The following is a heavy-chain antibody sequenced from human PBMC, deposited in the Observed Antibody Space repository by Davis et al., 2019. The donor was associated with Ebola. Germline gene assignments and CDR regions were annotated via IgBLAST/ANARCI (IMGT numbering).Heavy chain of an antibody. V-gene: IGHV3-53*01. J-gene: IGHJ3*01. CDR3: VKDTSTVWFDV. D-gene: IGHD6-19*01. CDR2: IYSGGST. CDR1: GFTVSSNY. Sequence: GESLKISCAASGFTVSSNYMSWVRQAPGKGLEWVSVIYSGGSTYYADSVKGRFTISRHNSRNTLHLQMDSLRVEDTAIYYCVKDTSTVWFDVWGQGTTVTVSS.